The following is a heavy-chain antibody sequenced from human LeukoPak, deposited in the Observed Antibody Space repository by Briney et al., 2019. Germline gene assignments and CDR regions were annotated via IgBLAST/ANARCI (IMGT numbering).Heavy chain of an antibody. CDR2: ISSSGSTI. V-gene: IGHV3-48*03. CDR3: ARVRYYGSGSYSYYYYGMDV. CDR1: GFTFSSYE. D-gene: IGHD3-10*01. Sequence: PGGSLRLSCAASGFTFSSYEMNWVRQAPGKGLEWVSYISSSGSTIYYADSVKGRFTISRDNAKNSLYLQMNSLSAEDTAVYYCARVRYYGSGSYSYYYYGMDVWGQGTTVTVSS. J-gene: IGHJ6*02.